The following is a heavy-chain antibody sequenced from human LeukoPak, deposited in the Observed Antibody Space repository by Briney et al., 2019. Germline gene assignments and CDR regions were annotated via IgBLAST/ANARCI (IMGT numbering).Heavy chain of an antibody. V-gene: IGHV1-18*01. D-gene: IGHD6-13*01. CDR2: ISAYNGNT. Sequence: ASVKVSCKASGGTFSSYAISWVRQAPGQGPEWMGGISAYNGNTNYAQKLQGRVTMTTDTSTSTAYMELRSLRSDDTAVYYCARGVLVLAAALDFDYWGQGTLVTVSS. J-gene: IGHJ4*02. CDR1: GGTFSSYA. CDR3: ARGVLVLAAALDFDY.